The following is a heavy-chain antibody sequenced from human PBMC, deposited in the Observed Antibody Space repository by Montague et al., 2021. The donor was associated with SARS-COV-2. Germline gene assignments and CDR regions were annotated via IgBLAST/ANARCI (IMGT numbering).Heavy chain of an antibody. CDR3: ASLAGRATIFGVVIIPDAFDI. CDR2: IYYSGNT. D-gene: IGHD3-3*01. V-gene: IGHV4-39*01. Sequence: SETLSLTCTVSGGSISSSSYYWGWIRQPPGKGLEWIGSIYYSGNTYYNPSLKSRVTISVDTSKNQFSLKLSSVTAADTAVYYCASLAGRATIFGVVIIPDAFDIWGQGTMVTVSS. CDR1: GGSISSSSYY. J-gene: IGHJ3*02.